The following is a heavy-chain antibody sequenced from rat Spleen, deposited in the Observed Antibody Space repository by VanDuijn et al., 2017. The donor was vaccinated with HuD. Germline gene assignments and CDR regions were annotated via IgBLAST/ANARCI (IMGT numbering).Heavy chain of an antibody. V-gene: IGHV5-22*01. CDR3: ERPHYEDHYYHCFDY. D-gene: IGHD1-6*01. CDR1: GFTFSDYY. CDR2: INYEGSST. J-gene: IGHJ2*01. Sequence: EVQLVETGGGLVQPGRSLKLSCAASGFTFSDYYMAWVRQAPKKGLEWVASINYEGSSTHYGDSVKGRFTISRDNAKSTLYLQMNSLRSEDTAIYYWERPHYEDHYYHCFDYWGQGVMVTVSS.